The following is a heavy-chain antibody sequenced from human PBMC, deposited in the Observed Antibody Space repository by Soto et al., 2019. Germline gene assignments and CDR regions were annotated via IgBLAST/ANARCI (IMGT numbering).Heavy chain of an antibody. Sequence: ASVKVSCKASGYTITSYDINWVRQATGQGLEWMGWMNPNSGNTGYAQKFQGRVTMTRNTSISTAYMELSSLRSEDTAVYYCARAAWYYDFWSGYLAFDIWGQGTMVTVSS. CDR3: ARAAWYYDFWSGYLAFDI. V-gene: IGHV1-8*01. CDR1: GYTITSYD. J-gene: IGHJ3*02. D-gene: IGHD3-3*01. CDR2: MNPNSGNT.